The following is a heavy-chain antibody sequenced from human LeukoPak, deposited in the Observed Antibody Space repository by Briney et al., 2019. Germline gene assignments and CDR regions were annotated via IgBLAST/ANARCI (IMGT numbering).Heavy chain of an antibody. D-gene: IGHD6-19*01. CDR3: ANKHPPLAGLRGPLDY. CDR1: GFTFSSNA. Sequence: GRSLRLSCAASGFTFSSNAMNWVRQAPGRGLEWVAIISYDGIYKYYADSVKGRFTISRDNSKNTLYLQMSSLRAEDTAIYFCANKHPPLAGLRGPLDYWGQGTLVTVPS. J-gene: IGHJ4*02. V-gene: IGHV3-30-3*01. CDR2: ISYDGIYK.